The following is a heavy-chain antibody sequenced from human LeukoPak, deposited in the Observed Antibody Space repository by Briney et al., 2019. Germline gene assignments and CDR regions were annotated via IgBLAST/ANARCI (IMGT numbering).Heavy chain of an antibody. J-gene: IGHJ4*02. CDR2: THPGDSDT. Sequence: GESLKISCKGSGYSFTTYWIGWVRQMPGKGLEWMGITHPGDSDTRYSPSFESQVTISADKSSSTAYLQWSSLKASDTAMYYCARLDYYVSGSSPDYWGQGTLVTVSS. CDR1: GYSFTTYW. CDR3: ARLDYYVSGSSPDY. D-gene: IGHD3-10*01. V-gene: IGHV5-51*01.